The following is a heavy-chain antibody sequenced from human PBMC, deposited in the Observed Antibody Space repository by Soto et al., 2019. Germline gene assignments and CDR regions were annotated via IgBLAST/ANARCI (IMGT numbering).Heavy chain of an antibody. CDR2: INPNSGGT. D-gene: IGHD6-19*01. V-gene: IGHV1-2*04. J-gene: IGHJ4*02. CDR1: GYTFAGYY. Sequence: GASVKVSCKASGYTFAGYYMQWVRQAPGQGLEWMGWINPNSGGTNYAQKFQGWVTMTRDTSISTAYMELSRLRSDDTAVYYCARDGGGSGWFSKDYWGQGTLVTVSS. CDR3: ARDGGGSGWFSKDY.